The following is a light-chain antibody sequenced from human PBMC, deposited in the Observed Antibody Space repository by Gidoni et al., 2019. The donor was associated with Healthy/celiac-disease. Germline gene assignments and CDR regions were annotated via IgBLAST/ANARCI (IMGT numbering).Light chain of an antibody. CDR1: QSIVSS. Sequence: IVLTQATDFQSVTQKEKVTITCRARQSIVSSLHWYQQKPDHTPQLLIKYASHSISGVPSRFSCSGSGTDFTLTINRLEAEDAAAYYFHQSSSLPITFGQGTRLEIK. V-gene: IGKV6D-21*02. CDR2: YAS. J-gene: IGKJ5*01. CDR3: HQSSSLPIT.